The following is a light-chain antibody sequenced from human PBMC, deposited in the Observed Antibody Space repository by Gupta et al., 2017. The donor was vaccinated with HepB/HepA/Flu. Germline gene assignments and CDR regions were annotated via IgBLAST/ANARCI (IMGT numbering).Light chain of an antibody. CDR1: QSIISY. V-gene: IGKV1-39*01. Sequence: DIQMTQSPSSLSASVGDRVTITCRASQSIISYLNWYQQKPGKAPKLLIYAASSLKSGVPSRFSGSGSGTDFTLTISSLQPEDFATYYCQQSYSTPSTFGQGTQLEIK. CDR3: QQSYSTPST. CDR2: AAS. J-gene: IGKJ5*01.